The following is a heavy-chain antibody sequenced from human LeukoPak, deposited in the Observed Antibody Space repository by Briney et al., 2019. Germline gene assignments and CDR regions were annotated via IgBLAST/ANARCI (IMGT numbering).Heavy chain of an antibody. D-gene: IGHD1-26*01. V-gene: IGHV3-33*06. CDR3: AKGIVGATMPFDY. Sequence: GGSLRLSCAGSGFTFSSYGMHWVRQAPGKGLEWVAVIWYDGSNKYYADSVKGRFTISRDNSKNTLYLQMNSLRAEDTAVYYCAKGIVGATMPFDYWGQGTLVTVSS. J-gene: IGHJ4*02. CDR2: IWYDGSNK. CDR1: GFTFSSYG.